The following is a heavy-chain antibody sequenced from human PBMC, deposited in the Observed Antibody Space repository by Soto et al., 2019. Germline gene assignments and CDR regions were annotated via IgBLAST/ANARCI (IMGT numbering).Heavy chain of an antibody. CDR3: AREAFDFWSGYYGA. J-gene: IGHJ5*02. D-gene: IGHD3-3*01. V-gene: IGHV3-30-3*01. Sequence: PGGSLRLSCAASGFTFSSYAMHWVRQAPGKGLEWVAVISYDGSNKYYADSVKGRFTISRDNSKNTLYLQMNSLRAEDTAVYYCAREAFDFWSGYYGAWGQGTLVTVSS. CDR1: GFTFSSYA. CDR2: ISYDGSNK.